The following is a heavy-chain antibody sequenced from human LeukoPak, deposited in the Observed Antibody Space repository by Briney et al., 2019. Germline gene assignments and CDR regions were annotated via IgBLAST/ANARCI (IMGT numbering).Heavy chain of an antibody. V-gene: IGHV3-21*01. CDR3: ARGYYYDSSGYSAGSEYFQH. J-gene: IGHJ1*01. D-gene: IGHD3-22*01. Sequence: GGSLRLSCAASGFTFSSYSMNWVRQAPGKGLEWVSSISSSSSYIYYADSVKGRFTISRDNAKNSLYPQMNSLRAEDTAVYYCARGYYYDSSGYSAGSEYFQHWGQGTLVTVSS. CDR1: GFTFSSYS. CDR2: ISSSSSYI.